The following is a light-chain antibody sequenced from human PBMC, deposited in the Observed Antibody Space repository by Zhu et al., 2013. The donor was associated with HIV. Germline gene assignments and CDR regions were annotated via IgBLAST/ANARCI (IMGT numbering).Light chain of an antibody. CDR1: QSVKSNY. CDR3: QQYGSSPLA. Sequence: IVLTQSPGTLSLSPGESATLSCRASQSVKSNYLAWYQQRPGQAPRLLIYGASSRAAGIPDRFTGSGSGTDFTLTITRLEPDDFALYYCQQYGSSPLAFGPGTKVAFK. V-gene: IGKV3-20*01. CDR2: GAS. J-gene: IGKJ3*01.